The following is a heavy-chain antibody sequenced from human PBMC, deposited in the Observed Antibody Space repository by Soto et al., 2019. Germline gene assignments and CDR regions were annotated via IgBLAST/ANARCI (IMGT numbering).Heavy chain of an antibody. CDR2: ISYDGTNK. Sequence: QVQLVESGGGVVQPGRSLRLSCAASGFSFSISPMHWGRQAPGKGPEWVALISYDGTNKFYADSVKGRFTISRDNSKSTLYLQVDSLRHEDAAVYYCARDPKTSGGQHWAFNYFDSWGQGTLVTVSS. D-gene: IGHD7-27*01. V-gene: IGHV3-30-3*01. CDR1: GFSFSISP. J-gene: IGHJ4*02. CDR3: ARDPKTSGGQHWAFNYFDS.